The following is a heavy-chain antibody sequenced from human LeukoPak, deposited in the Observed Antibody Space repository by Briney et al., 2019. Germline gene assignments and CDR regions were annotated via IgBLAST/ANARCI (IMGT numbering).Heavy chain of an antibody. CDR2: IRYDGSNK. CDR3: AREQLTYYYDSSGYYYY. CDR1: GFTFSSYA. D-gene: IGHD3-22*01. J-gene: IGHJ4*02. V-gene: IGHV3-30*02. Sequence: GGSLRLSCAASGFTFSSYAMHWVRQAPGKGLEWVAFIRYDGSNKYYADSVKGRFTISRDNSKNTLYLQMNSLRAEDTAVYYCAREQLTYYYDSSGYYYYWGQGTLVTVSS.